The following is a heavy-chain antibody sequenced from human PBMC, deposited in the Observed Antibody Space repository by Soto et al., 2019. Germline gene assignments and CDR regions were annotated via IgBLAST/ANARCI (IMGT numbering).Heavy chain of an antibody. CDR1: GFTFSSYG. CDR2: VSIGGST. Sequence: RRLSCAASGFTFSSYGMHWVRQAPGKGLEWVAVVSIGGSTHYADSVRGRFTISRDNSKNTLSLQMNSLTAEDTAVYFCAKRRGAGGHFDYWGQGALVTVSS. CDR3: AKRRGAGGHFDY. D-gene: IGHD2-15*01. J-gene: IGHJ4*02. V-gene: IGHV3-33*06.